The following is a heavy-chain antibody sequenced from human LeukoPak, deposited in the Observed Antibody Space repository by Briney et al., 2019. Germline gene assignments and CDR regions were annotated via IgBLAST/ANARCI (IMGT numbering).Heavy chain of an antibody. CDR2: IYYSGST. J-gene: IGHJ6*03. Sequence: SETLSLTCTVSGGSISSSSYYWGWIRQPPGKGLEWIGSIYYSGSTYYNPSLKSRVTISVDTSKNQFSLKLSSVTAADTAVYYCARRAGAAAGYYYYMDVWAKGPRSPSP. CDR1: GGSISSSSYY. D-gene: IGHD6-13*01. V-gene: IGHV4-39*01. CDR3: ARRAGAAAGYYYYMDV.